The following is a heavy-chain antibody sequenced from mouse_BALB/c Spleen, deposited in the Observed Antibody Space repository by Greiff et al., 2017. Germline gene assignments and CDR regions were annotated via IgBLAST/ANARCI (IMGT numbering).Heavy chain of an antibody. CDR3: ARARQLGRPFDY. CDR2: IRNKANGYTT. D-gene: IGHD3-2*01. CDR1: GFTFTDYY. J-gene: IGHJ2*01. Sequence: EVQLVESGGGLVQPGGSLRLSCATSGFTFTDYYMSWVRQPPGKALEWLGFIRNKANGYTTEYSASVKGRFTISRDNSQSILYLQMNTLRAEDSATYYCARARQLGRPFDYWGQGTTLTVSS. V-gene: IGHV7-3*02.